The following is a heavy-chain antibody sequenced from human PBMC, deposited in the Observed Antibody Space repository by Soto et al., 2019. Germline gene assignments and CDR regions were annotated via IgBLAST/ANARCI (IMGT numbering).Heavy chain of an antibody. V-gene: IGHV3-23*01. J-gene: IGHJ5*02. CDR3: AKDAIGGDLRGGLNWFDP. CDR1: GFTFSSYA. D-gene: IGHD2-21*02. Sequence: GGSLRLSCAASGFTFSSYAMSWVRQAPGKGLEWVSAISGSGGSTYYADSVKGRFTISRDNSKNTLYLQMNSLRAEDTAVYYCAKDAIGGDLRGGLNWFDPWGQGTLVTVSS. CDR2: ISGSGGST.